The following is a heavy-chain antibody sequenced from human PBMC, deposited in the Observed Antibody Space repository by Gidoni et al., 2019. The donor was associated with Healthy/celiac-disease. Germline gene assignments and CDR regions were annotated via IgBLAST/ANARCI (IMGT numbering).Heavy chain of an antibody. V-gene: IGHV3-11*06. J-gene: IGHJ4*02. D-gene: IGHD6-13*01. CDR2: ISSSSSYT. CDR3: ARGRRIAAAGTIFDY. Sequence: QVQLVEAGGGLVKPGGSLRLSCAASGFTFSDYYMRWIRQAPGKGLELVSYISSSSSYTNYADSGKGRFTISRDNAKNSLYLQMNSLRAEDTAVYYCARGRRIAAAGTIFDYWGQGTLVTVSS. CDR1: GFTFSDYY.